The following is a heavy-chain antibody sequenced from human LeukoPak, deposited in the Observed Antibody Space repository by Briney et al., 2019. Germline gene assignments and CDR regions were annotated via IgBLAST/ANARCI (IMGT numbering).Heavy chain of an antibody. J-gene: IGHJ4*02. Sequence: PSETLSLTCTVSGGSIRSVSHYCAWIRQPPGKGLEWIGRIYYSGSTYYNPSLENRVTISIDTSKNHFSLKLSSLSAADTSVYYCAKRDDSGGNLVDLWGQGTLVTVS. V-gene: IGHV4-39*02. CDR3: AKRDDSGGNLVDL. D-gene: IGHD3-22*01. CDR1: GGSIRSVSHY. CDR2: IYYSGST.